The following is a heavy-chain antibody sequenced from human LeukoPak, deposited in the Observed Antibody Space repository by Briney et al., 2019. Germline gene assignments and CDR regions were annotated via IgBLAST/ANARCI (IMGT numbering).Heavy chain of an antibody. CDR2: IYYSGST. CDR1: GASISSGGYS. Sequence: PSETLSLTCAVSGASISSGGYSWSWIRQPPGKGLEWIGSIYYSGSTYYNPSLKSRVTISVDTSKNQFSLKLSSVTAADTAVYYCARVHSSGWYEPFDPWGQGTLVTVSS. CDR3: ARVHSSGWYEPFDP. J-gene: IGHJ5*02. D-gene: IGHD6-19*01. V-gene: IGHV4-30-2*03.